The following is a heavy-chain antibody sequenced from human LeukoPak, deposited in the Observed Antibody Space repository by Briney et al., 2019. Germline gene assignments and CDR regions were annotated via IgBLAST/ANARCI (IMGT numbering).Heavy chain of an antibody. CDR3: ARGVQSAVAGIYYFDY. CDR1: GGSISSYY. CDR2: IYTSGST. J-gene: IGHJ4*02. D-gene: IGHD6-19*01. V-gene: IGHV4-4*07. Sequence: SETLSLTCTVSGGSISSYYWICIRQPAGKGLEWIGRIYTSGSTNYNPSLKSRVTMSVDTSKNQFSLKLSSVTAADTAVYYCARGVQSAVAGIYYFDYWGQGTLVTVSS.